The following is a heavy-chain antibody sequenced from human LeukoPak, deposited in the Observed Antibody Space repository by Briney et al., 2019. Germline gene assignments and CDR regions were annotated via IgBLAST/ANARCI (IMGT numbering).Heavy chain of an antibody. CDR2: IYYSGST. D-gene: IGHD3-16*01. J-gene: IGHJ3*02. Sequence: SETLSLTCTVSGGSISSYYWSWIRQPPGKGLEWIGYIYYSGSTNYNPSLKSRVTISVDTSKNQFSLKLSSVTAADTAVYYCSRDLKGGANDIWGPGTLVTVAS. V-gene: IGHV4-59*01. CDR3: SRDLKGGANDI. CDR1: GGSISSYY.